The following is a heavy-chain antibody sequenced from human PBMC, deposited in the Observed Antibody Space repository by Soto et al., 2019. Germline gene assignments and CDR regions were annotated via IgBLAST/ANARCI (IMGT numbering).Heavy chain of an antibody. Sequence: GGSLRLSCAASGFTFSSYAMSWVRQAPGKGLEWVSAISGSGGSTYYADSVKGRFTISRDNSKNTLYLQMNSLRAEDTAVYYCAKVVGRITIFGVVINHRYYGMDVWGQGTTVTVSS. CDR3: AKVVGRITIFGVVINHRYYGMDV. CDR2: ISGSGGST. D-gene: IGHD3-3*01. CDR1: GFTFSSYA. V-gene: IGHV3-23*01. J-gene: IGHJ6*02.